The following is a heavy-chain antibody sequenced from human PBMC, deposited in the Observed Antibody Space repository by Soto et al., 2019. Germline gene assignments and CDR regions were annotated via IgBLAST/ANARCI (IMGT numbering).Heavy chain of an antibody. Sequence: PGGSLRLSCAVSGFSFSSYEMNWVRQAPGKGLEWVSYISTTGSSIHYADSVRGRFTISRDNAKNSLYLQMNSLRAEDTAIYYCARNSGDYEVYWGQGTQVTVSS. V-gene: IGHV3-48*03. J-gene: IGHJ4*02. CDR2: ISTTGSSI. D-gene: IGHD4-17*01. CDR3: ARNSGDYEVY. CDR1: GFSFSSYE.